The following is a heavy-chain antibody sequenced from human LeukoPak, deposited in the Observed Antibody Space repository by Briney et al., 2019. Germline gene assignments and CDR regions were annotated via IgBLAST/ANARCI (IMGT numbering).Heavy chain of an antibody. CDR3: ATTGASTHYYYYYMDV. Sequence: ASVKVSCKASGYTFTSYGISWVRQAPGQGLEWMGWISAYNGNTNYAQKFQGRVTMTRDTSTSTVYMELSSLRSEDTAVYYCATTGASTHYYYYYMDVWGKGTTVTVSS. CDR1: GYTFTSYG. CDR2: ISAYNGNT. J-gene: IGHJ6*03. V-gene: IGHV1-18*01. D-gene: IGHD1-14*01.